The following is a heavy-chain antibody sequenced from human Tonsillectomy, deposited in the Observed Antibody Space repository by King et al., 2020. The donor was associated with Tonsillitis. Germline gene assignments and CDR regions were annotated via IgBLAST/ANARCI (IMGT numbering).Heavy chain of an antibody. D-gene: IGHD3-16*01. CDR2: INPSGGST. J-gene: IGHJ4*02. CDR1: GYTFTSYY. Sequence: QVQLVESGAEVKKPGASVKVSCKASGYTFTSYYIHWVRQAPGQGLEWMGIINPSGGSTSYAQKFQGRVTMTRDTSTSTVYMELSSLRSEDTAVYYCARDFRWGSVSYCCFDYWGQGTLVTVSS. CDR3: ARDFRWGSVSYCCFDY. V-gene: IGHV1-46*01.